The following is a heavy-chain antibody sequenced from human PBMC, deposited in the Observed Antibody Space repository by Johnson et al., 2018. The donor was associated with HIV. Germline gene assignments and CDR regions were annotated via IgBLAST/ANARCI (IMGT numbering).Heavy chain of an antibody. CDR2: ISYDGSNK. D-gene: IGHD3-10*01. J-gene: IGHJ3*02. CDR1: GFTVSSNY. CDR3: AREGGVTMVDGFDI. V-gene: IGHV3-30*03. Sequence: EKLVESGGGLVQPGGSLRLSCAASGFTVSSNYMSWVRQAPGKGLEWVAVISYDGSNKYYADSVKGRFTISRDNSKNTLYLQMNSLRAEDTAVYYCAREGGVTMVDGFDIWGQGTMVTVSS.